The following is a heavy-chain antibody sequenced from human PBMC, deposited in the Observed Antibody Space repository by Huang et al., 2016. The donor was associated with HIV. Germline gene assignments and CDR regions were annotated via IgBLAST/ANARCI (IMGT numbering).Heavy chain of an antibody. CDR3: AREKAADSAWYGVYYFDY. D-gene: IGHD6-19*01. V-gene: IGHV4-34*01. CDR1: GGSFSGYY. CDR2: INHIVKT. Sequence: QVQLRQWGAGLVKPSETLSLTCAVYGGSFSGYYWTWIRQSPGKGLEWIGKINHIVKTNYQPSLKSRVTIAKDTAKNQFSLELTSVSAADTGVYFCAREKAADSAWYGVYYFDYWGEGALVTVTS. J-gene: IGHJ4*02.